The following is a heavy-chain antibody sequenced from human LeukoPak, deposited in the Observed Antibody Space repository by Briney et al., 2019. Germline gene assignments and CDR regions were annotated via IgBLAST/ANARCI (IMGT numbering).Heavy chain of an antibody. V-gene: IGHV1-69*13. D-gene: IGHD4-11*01. J-gene: IGHJ4*02. CDR1: GGTFSSYA. CDR3: ARGRWDYTVTTLYYFDS. Sequence: ASVNVSCKASGGTFSSYAISWVRQAPGQGLEWMGGIIPIFGTANYAQKFQGRVTITADESTSTAYMELSSLRSEDTAMYYCARGRWDYTVTTLYYFDSWGQGTLVTVSS. CDR2: IIPIFGTA.